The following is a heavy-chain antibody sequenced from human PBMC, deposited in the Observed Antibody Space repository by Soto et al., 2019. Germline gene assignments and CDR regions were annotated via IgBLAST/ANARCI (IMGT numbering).Heavy chain of an antibody. CDR3: ARWAYCGGDCYMDYYGMDV. Sequence: ASLKVSCKASGYTFTGYYMHWVRQAPGQGLEWMGWINPNSGGTNYAQKFQGRVTMTRDTSISTAYMELSRLRSDDTAVYYCARWAYCGGDCYMDYYGMDVWGQGTTVTVSS. V-gene: IGHV1-2*02. J-gene: IGHJ6*02. D-gene: IGHD2-21*02. CDR2: INPNSGGT. CDR1: GYTFTGYY.